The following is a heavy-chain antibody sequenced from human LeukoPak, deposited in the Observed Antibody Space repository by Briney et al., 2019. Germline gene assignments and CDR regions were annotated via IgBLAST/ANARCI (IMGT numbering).Heavy chain of an antibody. V-gene: IGHV3-64*01. Sequence: GGSLRLSCAASRFTFSSYAMHWVRQAPGKGPEYVSAISSNGGSTYYANSVKGRFTISRDNSKNTLYLQMGSLRAEDMAVYYCATVFRLSRRLRPFDYWGQGTLVTVSS. D-gene: IGHD6-25*01. CDR1: RFTFSSYA. CDR2: ISSNGGST. CDR3: ATVFRLSRRLRPFDY. J-gene: IGHJ4*02.